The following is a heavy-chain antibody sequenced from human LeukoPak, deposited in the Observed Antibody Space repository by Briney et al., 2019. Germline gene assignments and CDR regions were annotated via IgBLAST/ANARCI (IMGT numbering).Heavy chain of an antibody. Sequence: GSLRLSCGASGFAFSSYSINWVRQAPGKGLEWVSSISGSSSYIYYADSVKGRFTISRDNAKNSLYLQMNSLRAEDTAVYYCARDSELNSGRKFDYWGQGTLVTVSS. V-gene: IGHV3-21*01. CDR3: ARDSELNSGRKFDY. CDR1: GFAFSSYS. J-gene: IGHJ4*02. CDR2: ISGSSSYI. D-gene: IGHD6-19*01.